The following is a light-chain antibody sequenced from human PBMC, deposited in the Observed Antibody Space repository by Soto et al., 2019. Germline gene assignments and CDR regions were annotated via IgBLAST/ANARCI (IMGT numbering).Light chain of an antibody. Sequence: EIVLTQSPPTLSLSPGERATLSCRASQTVSSYLCWYQHKPGQAPRLLIYDVSSRATGIPARFSGSASGTDFSLTISSLEPEEFAGYYCQQRSNWPPQITFGQGTRLEIK. J-gene: IGKJ5*01. CDR1: QTVSSY. CDR2: DVS. CDR3: QQRSNWPPQIT. V-gene: IGKV3-11*01.